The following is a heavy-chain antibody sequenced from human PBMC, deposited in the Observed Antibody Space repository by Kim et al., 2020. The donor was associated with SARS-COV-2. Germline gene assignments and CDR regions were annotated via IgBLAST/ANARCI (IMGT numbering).Heavy chain of an antibody. J-gene: IGHJ4*02. V-gene: IGHV3-30*04. CDR1: GFTFSSYA. Sequence: GSLRLSCAASGFTFSSYAMHWVRQAPGKGLEWVAVISYDGSNKYYADSVKGRFTISRDNSKNTLYLQMNSLRAEDTAVYYCARVGGSGSYRYDYWGQGT. CDR2: ISYDGSNK. D-gene: IGHD3-10*01. CDR3: ARVGGSGSYRYDY.